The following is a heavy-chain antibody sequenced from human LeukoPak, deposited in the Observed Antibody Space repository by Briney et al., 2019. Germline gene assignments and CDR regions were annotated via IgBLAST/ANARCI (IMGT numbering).Heavy chain of an antibody. Sequence: GASVKVSCKASGYTFTGYYMHWVRQAPGQGLEWMGWINPNSGGTNYAQKFQGRVTMTRDTSISTAYMELSRLRSADTAVYYCARDEGYCSSTSCYGTPIQNYYFDYWGQGTLVTVPS. J-gene: IGHJ4*02. CDR2: INPNSGGT. CDR1: GYTFTGYY. V-gene: IGHV1-2*02. CDR3: ARDEGYCSSTSCYGTPIQNYYFDY. D-gene: IGHD2-2*01.